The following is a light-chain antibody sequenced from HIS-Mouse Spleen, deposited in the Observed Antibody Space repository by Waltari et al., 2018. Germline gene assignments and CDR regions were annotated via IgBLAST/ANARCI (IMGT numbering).Light chain of an antibody. Sequence: QSALTHPASVSGSLGQSLTISCTGPSSDGGRYNLLSWHKQHPGKAPKLMIYEGSKRPSGVSNRFSGSKSGNTAALTISRLQAEDEADYYCCSYAGSSTLVFGGGTKLTVL. J-gene: IGLJ3*02. V-gene: IGLV2-23*01. CDR1: SSDGGRYNL. CDR3: CSYAGSSTLV. CDR2: EGS.